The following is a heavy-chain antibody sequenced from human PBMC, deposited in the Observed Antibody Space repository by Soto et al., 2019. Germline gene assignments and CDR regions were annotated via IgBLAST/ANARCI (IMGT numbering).Heavy chain of an antibody. CDR2: IIPIFGTA. CDR3: AGERLGAPRYYGMDV. V-gene: IGHV1-69*01. CDR1: VGTFSSYA. J-gene: IGHJ6*02. Sequence: QVQLVQSGTEVKKPGSSVKVSCKASVGTFSSYAISWVRQAPGQGLEWMGGIIPIFGTANYALKFQGRVTITADESTHTAYMELSSPTSEDTAIYYCAGERLGAPRYYGMDVWGQGTTVTVSS. D-gene: IGHD3-16*01.